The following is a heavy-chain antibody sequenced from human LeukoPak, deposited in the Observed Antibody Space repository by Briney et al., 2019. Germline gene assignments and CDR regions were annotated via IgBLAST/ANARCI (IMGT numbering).Heavy chain of an antibody. Sequence: GGSLRLSCAASGFTFSSYAMSWVRQAPGKGLEWVSAISGSGGSTYYADSVKGRFTISRDNSKNTLYLQMNSLRAEDTAVYYWGKDPPPPLWSEYFQHWGQGTLVTVSS. CDR3: GKDPPPPLWSEYFQH. V-gene: IGHV3-23*01. J-gene: IGHJ1*01. CDR1: GFTFSSYA. D-gene: IGHD2-21*01. CDR2: ISGSGGST.